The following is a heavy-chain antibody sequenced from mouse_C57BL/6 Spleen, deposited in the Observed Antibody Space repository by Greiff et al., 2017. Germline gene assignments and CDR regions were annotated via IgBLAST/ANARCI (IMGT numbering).Heavy chain of an antibody. Sequence: VQLQQPGAELVMPGASVKLSCKASGYTFTSYWMHWVKQRPGQGLEWIGEIDPSDSYTNYNQKFKGKSTLTVDKSSSTAYMQLSSLTSEDAAVYYCARKGYDYAGDYAMDYWGQGTSVTVSS. J-gene: IGHJ4*01. CDR3: ARKGYDYAGDYAMDY. CDR1: GYTFTSYW. V-gene: IGHV1-69*01. D-gene: IGHD2-4*01. CDR2: IDPSDSYT.